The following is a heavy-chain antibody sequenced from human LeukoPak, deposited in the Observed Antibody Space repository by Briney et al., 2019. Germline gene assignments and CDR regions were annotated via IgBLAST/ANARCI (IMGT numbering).Heavy chain of an antibody. J-gene: IGHJ4*02. Sequence: GRSLRLSCAASGFTFSSYGMHWVRQAPGKGLERVAVIWYDGSNKFYADSVKGRFTISRDNSKNTLYLQMNSLRAEDTAVYYCARDRAAADLDYWGQGTLVTVSS. V-gene: IGHV3-33*01. D-gene: IGHD6-13*01. CDR2: IWYDGSNK. CDR1: GFTFSSYG. CDR3: ARDRAAADLDY.